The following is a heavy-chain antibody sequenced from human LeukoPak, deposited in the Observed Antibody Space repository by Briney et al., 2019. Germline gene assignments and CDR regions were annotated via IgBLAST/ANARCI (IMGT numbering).Heavy chain of an antibody. J-gene: IGHJ4*02. V-gene: IGHV4-31*03. CDR1: GGSISSGGYY. CDR3: ARVGSRYYDSSGYVAYFDY. Sequence: SETLSLTCTVFGGSISSGGYYWSWIRQHPGKGLEWIGYIYYSGSTYYNPSLKSRVTISVDTSKNQFSLKLSSVTAADTAVYYCARVGSRYYDSSGYVAYFDYWGQGTLVTVSS. D-gene: IGHD3-22*01. CDR2: IYYSGST.